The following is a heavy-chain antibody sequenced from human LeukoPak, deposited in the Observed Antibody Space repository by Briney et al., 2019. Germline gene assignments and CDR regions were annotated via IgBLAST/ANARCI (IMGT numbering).Heavy chain of an antibody. D-gene: IGHD2-2*01. CDR3: ARRGRYCSSSNCYVAY. CDR1: GYTFAIYW. V-gene: IGHV5-51*01. Sequence: GESLKISCEGSGYTFAIYWIAWVRQMPGKGLELMGIIYPGDSDTRYSPSFQGQVTISADKSISTAYLQWSSLKASDTAMYYCARRGRYCSSSNCYVAYWGQGTLVTVSS. CDR2: IYPGDSDT. J-gene: IGHJ4*02.